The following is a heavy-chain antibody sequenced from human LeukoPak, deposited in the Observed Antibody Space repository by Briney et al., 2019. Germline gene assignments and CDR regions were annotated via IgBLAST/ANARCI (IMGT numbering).Heavy chain of an antibody. D-gene: IGHD5-12*01. V-gene: IGHV4-59*01. CDR3: ARGWVRTSGVNVDIVATTPSYDYMDV. J-gene: IGHJ6*03. CDR2: IYYSGST. CDR1: GGSISSYY. Sequence: SETLSLTCTVSGGSISSYYWSWIRQPPGKGLEWIGYIYYSGSTNYNPSLKSRVTISVDTSKNQFSLKLSSVTAADTAVYYCARGWVRTSGVNVDIVATTPSYDYMDVWGKGTTVTVSS.